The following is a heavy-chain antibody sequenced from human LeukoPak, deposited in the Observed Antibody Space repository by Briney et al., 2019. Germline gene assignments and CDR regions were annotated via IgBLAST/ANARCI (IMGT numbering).Heavy chain of an antibody. V-gene: IGHV4-39*01. J-gene: IGHJ4*02. D-gene: IGHD6-13*01. Sequence: SESLSLTCTVSGCSISSSSYYWGWIRQPPGRGLEWIGSIYYSGSTYYSPSLKSRVTISVDTSKNQFSLKLSSVTAADTAVYYCARLPTGYSSSWYWRGYWGQGTLVTVSS. CDR2: IYYSGST. CDR1: GCSISSSSYY. CDR3: ARLPTGYSSSWYWRGY.